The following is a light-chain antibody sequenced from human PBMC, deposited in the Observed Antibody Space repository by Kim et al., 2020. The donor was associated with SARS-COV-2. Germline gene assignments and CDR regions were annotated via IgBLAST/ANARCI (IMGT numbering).Light chain of an antibody. CDR3: QQYTTYPLT. CDR2: EAS. CDR1: QSIDKW. J-gene: IGKJ4*01. V-gene: IGKV1-5*03. Sequence: DVQMTQSPSPLSASVGDRVTITCRASQSIDKWLAWYQQEPGKVPKLLIYEASVLANGVPSRFSGSRSWTEFTLTISSLQPHDFATYFCQQYTTYPLTFGGGTKVDIK.